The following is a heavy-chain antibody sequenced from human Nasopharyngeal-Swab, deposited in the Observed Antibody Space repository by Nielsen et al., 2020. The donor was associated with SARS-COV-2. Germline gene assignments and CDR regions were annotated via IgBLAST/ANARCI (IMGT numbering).Heavy chain of an antibody. CDR2: ISYDGSNK. CDR3: ARAPSPPYSSSYYYYGMDV. D-gene: IGHD6-6*01. Sequence: VRQAPGKGLEWVAVISYDGSNKYYADSVKGRFTISRGNSKNTLYLQMNSLRAEDTAVYYCARAPSPPYSSSYYYYGMDVWGQGTTVTVSS. V-gene: IGHV3-30*04. J-gene: IGHJ6*02.